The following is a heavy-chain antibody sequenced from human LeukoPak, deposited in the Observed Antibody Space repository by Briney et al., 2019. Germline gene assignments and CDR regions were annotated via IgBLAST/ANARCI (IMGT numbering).Heavy chain of an antibody. D-gene: IGHD3-22*01. Sequence: PGGSLRLSCAASGFTFSSYGMHWVRQAPGKGLEWVALISYDGSNKYYADSVKGRLTISRDNEKNLLYLQMNSLRAEDTAVFYCARKKYYFDTWGVFDYWGQGTLVTVSS. CDR3: ARKKYYFDTWGVFDY. CDR2: ISYDGSNK. J-gene: IGHJ4*02. CDR1: GFTFSSYG. V-gene: IGHV3-30*03.